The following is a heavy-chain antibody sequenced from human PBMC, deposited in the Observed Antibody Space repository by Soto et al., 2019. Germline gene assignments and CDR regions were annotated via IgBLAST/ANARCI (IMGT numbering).Heavy chain of an antibody. Sequence: SETLSLTCTVSGGSISSGDHYWSWIRQPPGKGLEWIGYIYYSGTTYYNPSLKSRVTISVDTSENQFSLKVNSVTAADTAVYYCARALIRLWPHYYYGMDVWVQGTTVTVSS. V-gene: IGHV4-30-4*01. CDR1: GGSISSGDHY. CDR3: ARALIRLWPHYYYGMDV. J-gene: IGHJ6*02. D-gene: IGHD5-18*01. CDR2: IYYSGTT.